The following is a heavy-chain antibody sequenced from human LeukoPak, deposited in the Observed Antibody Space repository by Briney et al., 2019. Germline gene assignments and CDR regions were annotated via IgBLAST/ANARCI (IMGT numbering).Heavy chain of an antibody. V-gene: IGHV1-2*04. CDR1: GYIFTDYY. Sequence: ASVKVSCKASGYIFTDYYVYWVRQAPGQGLEWMGWINPNSGGTNYAQKFQGWVTMTRDTSISTAYMELSRLRSDDTAVYYCARGPRGYSGYANWFDPWGQGTLVTVSS. CDR3: ARGPRGYSGYANWFDP. D-gene: IGHD5-12*01. J-gene: IGHJ5*02. CDR2: INPNSGGT.